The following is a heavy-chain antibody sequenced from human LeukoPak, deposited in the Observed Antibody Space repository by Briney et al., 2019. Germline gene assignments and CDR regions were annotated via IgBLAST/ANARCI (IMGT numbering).Heavy chain of an antibody. D-gene: IGHD3-10*01. CDR2: ISGSGGST. J-gene: IGHJ4*02. CDR3: AKRGGYETMAAFDY. V-gene: IGHV3-23*01. CDR1: GFTFSSYA. Sequence: PGGSLRLSCAASGFTFSSYAMSWVRQAPGKGLEWVSAISGSGGSTYYADSVKGRFTISRDNSKNTLFLQMNSLRVEDTAVYYCAKRGGYETMAAFDYWGQGTLVTVSS.